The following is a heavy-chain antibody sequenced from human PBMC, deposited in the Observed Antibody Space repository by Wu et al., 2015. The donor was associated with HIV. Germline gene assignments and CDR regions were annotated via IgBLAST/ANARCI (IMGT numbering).Heavy chain of an antibody. J-gene: IGHJ4*02. CDR1: GGTFSSYA. V-gene: IGHV1-69*13. CDR2: IIPIFGTA. D-gene: IGHD3-22*01. CDR3: ASAGLYYYDSSGYSFDY. Sequence: QVQLVQSGAEVERPGSSVKVSCKASGGTFSSYAISWVRQAPGQGLEWMGRIIPIFGTANYVQKFQGRVTITADESTSTAYMELSSLRSEDTAVYYCASAGLYYYDSSGYSFDYWGQGTLVTVSS.